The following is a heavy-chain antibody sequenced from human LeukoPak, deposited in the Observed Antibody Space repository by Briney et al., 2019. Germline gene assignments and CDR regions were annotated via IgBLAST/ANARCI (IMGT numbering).Heavy chain of an antibody. Sequence: SGGSLRLSCAASGFTFSSYWMSWVRQAPGKGLEWVANIKQDGSEKYYVDSVKGRFTISRDDSKNTLYLQMNSLRAEDTAVYYCAKVQGGATSFDYWGQGTLVTVSS. D-gene: IGHD1-26*01. CDR1: GFTFSSYW. J-gene: IGHJ4*02. CDR3: AKVQGGATSFDY. CDR2: IKQDGSEK. V-gene: IGHV3-7*03.